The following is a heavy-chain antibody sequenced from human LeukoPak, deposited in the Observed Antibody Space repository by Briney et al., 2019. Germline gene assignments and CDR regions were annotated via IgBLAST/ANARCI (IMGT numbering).Heavy chain of an antibody. V-gene: IGHV1-2*02. CDR3: ARAYSSSSYFDY. CDR1: GYTFTGYY. Sequence: ASVKVSCKASGYTFTGYYMHWVRQAPGQGFEWMGWINPNSGGTNYAQKFQGRVTMTRDTSISTAYMELSRLRSDDTAVYYCARAYSSSSYFDYWGQGTLVTVSS. CDR2: INPNSGGT. J-gene: IGHJ4*02. D-gene: IGHD6-6*01.